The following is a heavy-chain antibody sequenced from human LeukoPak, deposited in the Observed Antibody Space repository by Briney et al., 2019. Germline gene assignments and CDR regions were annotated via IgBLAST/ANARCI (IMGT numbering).Heavy chain of an antibody. V-gene: IGHV1-69*01. CDR1: GGTFSSYA. Sequence: SVKVSCKASGGTFSSYAISWVRQAPGQGLEWMGGIIPIFGTANYAQKFQGRVTITADESTSTAYMELSSLRPEDTAVYYCASPLRFLEWLDDAFDIWGQGTMVTVSS. CDR2: IIPIFGTA. D-gene: IGHD3-3*01. CDR3: ASPLRFLEWLDDAFDI. J-gene: IGHJ3*02.